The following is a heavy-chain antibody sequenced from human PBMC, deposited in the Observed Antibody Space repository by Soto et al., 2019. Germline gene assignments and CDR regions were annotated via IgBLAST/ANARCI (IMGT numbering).Heavy chain of an antibody. D-gene: IGHD1-26*01. CDR2: INPANGNT. Sequence: QVKLVQSGAEVKKPGASVNISCQASGFTFSDTLINWVRQGPGQRLEWMGWINPANGNTRYSESFQGRVTISSLSSASTAYVALSDLTSEDTAVYYCAIDIVSVGPRANDAFDVWGQGTMITVSS. V-gene: IGHV1-3*01. CDR3: AIDIVSVGPRANDAFDV. CDR1: GFTFSDTL. J-gene: IGHJ3*01.